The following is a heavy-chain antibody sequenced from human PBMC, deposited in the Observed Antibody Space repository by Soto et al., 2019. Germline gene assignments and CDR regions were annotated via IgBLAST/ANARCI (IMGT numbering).Heavy chain of an antibody. CDR1: GFTFSSYG. J-gene: IGHJ3*02. CDR3: ARDTTISDAFDI. V-gene: IGHV3-33*01. CDR2: IWYDGSNK. Sequence: QVQLVESGGGVVQPVRSLRLSCAASGFTFSSYGMHWVRQAPGKGLEWVAVIWYDGSNKYYADSVKGRFTISRDNSKNTLYLQMNSLRAEDTAGYYCARDTTISDAFDIWGQGTMVTVSS. D-gene: IGHD3-3*01.